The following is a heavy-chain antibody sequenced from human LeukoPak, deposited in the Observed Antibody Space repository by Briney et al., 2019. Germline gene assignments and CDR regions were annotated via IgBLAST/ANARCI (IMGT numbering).Heavy chain of an antibody. D-gene: IGHD4-11*01. CDR2: IYSGGDT. Sequence: PGGSLRLSCAASGFTVSSNYMTWVRQAPGKGLEWVSVIYSGGDTYYADSVRGRFTISRDNSKNTLYLQMHSLRAEDTAVYYSARRDYSNYSYDYWGQGTLVTVSS. CDR1: GFTVSSNY. V-gene: IGHV3-66*04. CDR3: ARRDYSNYSYDY. J-gene: IGHJ4*02.